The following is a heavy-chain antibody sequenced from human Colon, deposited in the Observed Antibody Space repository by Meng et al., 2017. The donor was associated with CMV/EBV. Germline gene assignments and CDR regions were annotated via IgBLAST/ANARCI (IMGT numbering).Heavy chain of an antibody. D-gene: IGHD1-14*01. CDR1: GYTFADYD. V-gene: IGHV1-18*01. CDR3: ARDQGWYTRPLAV. J-gene: IGHJ6*02. Sequence: SVKVSCKTSGYTFADYDLNWVRQAPGQGLEWMGWISPHSGNTKYAQNLQGRVTMTTDASTTTAYLELRSLRSDDTAVYYCARDQGWYTRPLAVWGQGTTVTVSS. CDR2: ISPHSGNT.